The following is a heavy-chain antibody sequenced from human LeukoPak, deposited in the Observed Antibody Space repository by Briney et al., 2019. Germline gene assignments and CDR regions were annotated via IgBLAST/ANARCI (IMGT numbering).Heavy chain of an antibody. D-gene: IGHD6-19*01. V-gene: IGHV4-59*08. CDR1: GGSISSYY. J-gene: IGHJ4*02. CDR2: IYYSGST. Sequence: SETLSLTCTVSGGSISSYYWSWIRQPPGKGLEWIGYIYYSGSTNYNPSLKSRVTISADTSKNQFSLKLSSVTAADTAVYYCARRAIAVAVYFDYWGQGTLVTVSS. CDR3: ARRAIAVAVYFDY.